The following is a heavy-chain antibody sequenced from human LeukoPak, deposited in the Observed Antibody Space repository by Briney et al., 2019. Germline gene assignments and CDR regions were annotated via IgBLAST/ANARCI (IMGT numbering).Heavy chain of an antibody. J-gene: IGHJ3*01. Sequence: GGSLRLSCVGSVFIFSRYWMTWVRQAPGKGLEWVANIKEDGREKYLLDSVEGRFTISRDNSKNTLDVQMNSLRGEDTAVYFCAKDRSHSQWLGAFDFWGQGTMVTVSS. V-gene: IGHV3-7*03. D-gene: IGHD6-19*01. CDR1: VFIFSRYW. CDR2: IKEDGREK. CDR3: AKDRSHSQWLGAFDF.